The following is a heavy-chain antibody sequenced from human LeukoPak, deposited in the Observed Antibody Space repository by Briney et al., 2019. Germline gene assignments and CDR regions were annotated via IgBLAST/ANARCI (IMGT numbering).Heavy chain of an antibody. Sequence: ASVKVSCKASGYTFTGYYMHWVRQAPGQGLEWMGWINPNSGGTNYAQKFQGRVTMTRDTSISTAYMELSRLRSDDTAVYYCARDAVYSSGPNWFDPWGQGTLATVSS. J-gene: IGHJ5*02. V-gene: IGHV1-2*02. CDR3: ARDAVYSSGPNWFDP. D-gene: IGHD6-19*01. CDR1: GYTFTGYY. CDR2: INPNSGGT.